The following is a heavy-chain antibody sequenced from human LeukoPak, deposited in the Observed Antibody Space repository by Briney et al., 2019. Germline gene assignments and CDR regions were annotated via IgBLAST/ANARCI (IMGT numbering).Heavy chain of an antibody. Sequence: GGSLRLSCAGSGFTFSTDWMHWVRHAPGKGLVWVSRMNSDGSRTSYADSVKGRFTISRDNAKNTVYLQMNSLRAEDTAIYYCARGTPQRDWGQGTLVTVSS. D-gene: IGHD1-14*01. CDR2: MNSDGSRT. CDR1: GFTFSTDW. J-gene: IGHJ4*02. V-gene: IGHV3-74*03. CDR3: ARGTPQRD.